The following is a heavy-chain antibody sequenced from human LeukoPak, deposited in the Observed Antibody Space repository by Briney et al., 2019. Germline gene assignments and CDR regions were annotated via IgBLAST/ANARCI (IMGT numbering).Heavy chain of an antibody. CDR3: AKGFVVVVSATQSSWFDP. CDR1: GFTFSSFA. V-gene: IGHV3-23*01. CDR2: ISGSGGST. D-gene: IGHD2-15*01. Sequence: GGSLRLSCATSGFTFSSFALNWVRQAPGKGLEWVSAISGSGGSTYYADSVMPRFTISRDNSKNTLYLQMNSLTAEDTAVYYCAKGFVVVVSATQSSWFDPWGQGTLVTVSS. J-gene: IGHJ5*02.